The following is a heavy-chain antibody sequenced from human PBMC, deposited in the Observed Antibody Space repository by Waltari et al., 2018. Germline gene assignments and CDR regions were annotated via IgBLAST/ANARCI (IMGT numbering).Heavy chain of an antibody. J-gene: IGHJ6*02. D-gene: IGHD3-3*01. V-gene: IGHV3-48*03. Sequence: EVQLVESGGGLVQPGGSLRLSCAASGFPFSSYEMHWVRQAPGQGLEWVSYISSSGSTIYYADYVKGRFTISRDNAKNSLYLQMNSLRAEDMAVYYCAGGPTIFGVQGTYYYYYGMDVWGQGTTVTVSS. CDR2: ISSSGSTI. CDR1: GFPFSSYE. CDR3: AGGPTIFGVQGTYYYYYGMDV.